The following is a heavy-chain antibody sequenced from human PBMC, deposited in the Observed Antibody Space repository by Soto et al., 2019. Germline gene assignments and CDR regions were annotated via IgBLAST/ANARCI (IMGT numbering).Heavy chain of an antibody. D-gene: IGHD2-21*02. CDR1: GFTFSSYS. Sequence: EVQLVESGGGLVQPGGSLRLSCAASGFTFSSYSMNWVRQAPGKGLEWVSYISSSSSTIYYADSVKGRFTISRDNAKNSLYLQMNSLRDEDTAVYYCARGNLVTRVYYYGMDVWGQGTTVTVSS. J-gene: IGHJ6*02. CDR2: ISSSSSTI. CDR3: ARGNLVTRVYYYGMDV. V-gene: IGHV3-48*02.